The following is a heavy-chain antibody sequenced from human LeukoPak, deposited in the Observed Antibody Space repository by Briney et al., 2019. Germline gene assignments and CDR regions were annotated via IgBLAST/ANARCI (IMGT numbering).Heavy chain of an antibody. V-gene: IGHV3-53*01. D-gene: IGHD2-15*01. CDR3: ARVKVVPQHYFDY. CDR2: IYSGGST. Sequence: PGGSLRLSCAASGFTVSSNYMSWVRQAPGRGLEGGSVIYSGGSTYYADSVKGRFTITRDNSKNTLYLQMNSLRAEDTAVYYCARVKVVPQHYFDYWGQGTLVTVSP. CDR1: GFTVSSNY. J-gene: IGHJ4*02.